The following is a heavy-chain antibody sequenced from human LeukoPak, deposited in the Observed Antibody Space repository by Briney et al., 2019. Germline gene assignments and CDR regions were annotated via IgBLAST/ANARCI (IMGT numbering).Heavy chain of an antibody. CDR3: ASNYYASTGYYHTGLYYFDY. Sequence: SETLSLTCTVSGGSISSWFYYWGWIRQPPGKGLEWIGSIYYSGSTYYNPSLKSRVTISVDTSKNQFSLKLNSVTAADTAVYYCASNYYASTGYYHTGLYYFDYWGQGTLVTVSS. V-gene: IGHV4-39*01. CDR1: GGSISSWFYY. J-gene: IGHJ4*02. D-gene: IGHD3-22*01. CDR2: IYYSGST.